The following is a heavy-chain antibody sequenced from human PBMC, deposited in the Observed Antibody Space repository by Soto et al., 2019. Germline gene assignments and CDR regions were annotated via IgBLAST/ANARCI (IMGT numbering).Heavy chain of an antibody. CDR1: AGTFSSYA. V-gene: IGHV1-69*13. CDR3: ARDSSSSGSSTSGSTYGMDV. Sequence: PVRLSCKASAGTFSSYAISWVRQAPGQGLKWMGGIIPIFGTANYAQKFQGRVTITADESTSTAYMELSSLRSEATAVYYCARDSSSSGSSTSGSTYGMDVWG. CDR2: IIPIFGTA. J-gene: IGHJ6*02. D-gene: IGHD6-6*01.